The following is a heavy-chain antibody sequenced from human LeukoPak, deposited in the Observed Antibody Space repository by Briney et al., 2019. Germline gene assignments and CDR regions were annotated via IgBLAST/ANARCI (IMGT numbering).Heavy chain of an antibody. CDR2: ISGSGGST. CDR1: GFTFSSYA. J-gene: IGHJ4*02. V-gene: IGHV3-23*01. Sequence: GGSLRLSCAASGFTFSSYAMSWVRQAPGKGLAWVSGISGSGGSTYYADSVKGRFTISRDNSKNTLYLQMNSLRAEDTAVYYCAKVSGERYFDYWGQGTLVTVSS. CDR3: AKVSGERYFDY. D-gene: IGHD7-27*01.